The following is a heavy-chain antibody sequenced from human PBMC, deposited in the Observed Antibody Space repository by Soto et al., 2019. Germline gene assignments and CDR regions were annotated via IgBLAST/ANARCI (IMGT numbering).Heavy chain of an antibody. CDR2: ISGSGGST. J-gene: IGHJ5*02. CDR3: AKRSTVAGLYNWFDP. D-gene: IGHD6-19*01. CDR1: GFTFSSYA. Sequence: PGGSLRLSCAASGFTFSSYAMSWVRQAPGKGLEWVSAISGSGGSTHYADSVKGRFTISRDNSKNTLYLQMNSLRAEDTAVYYCAKRSTVAGLYNWFDPWGQGTLVTVSS. V-gene: IGHV3-23*01.